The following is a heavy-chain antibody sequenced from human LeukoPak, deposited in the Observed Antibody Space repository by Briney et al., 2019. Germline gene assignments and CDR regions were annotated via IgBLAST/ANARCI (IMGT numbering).Heavy chain of an antibody. CDR2: ITGSGRGDST. CDR1: GFTFSSSA. V-gene: IGHV3-23*01. D-gene: IGHD3-3*01. Sequence: PGGSLRLSCAASGFTFSSSAMSWVRQAPGKGLEWVSSITGSGRGDSTNYADSVKGRFTISRDNSKSTLYLQVNSLRAEDTAIYYCAKSGSGYYIWGQGTLVTVSS. CDR3: AKSGSGYYI. J-gene: IGHJ4*02.